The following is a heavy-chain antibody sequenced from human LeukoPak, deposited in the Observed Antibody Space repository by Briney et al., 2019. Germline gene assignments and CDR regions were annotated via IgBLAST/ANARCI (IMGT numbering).Heavy chain of an antibody. V-gene: IGHV3-23*01. CDR3: AKTKRTSAYASIDY. Sequence: GGSLRLSCAASGFTFSRCAMSWFLQAPGEALKWISAISGSGGSTYYADSMKGRFTISRDDSKNTLYLQMNSLRADDTSFYYCAKTKRTSAYASIDYWGQGTLVTVSS. D-gene: IGHD2-2*01. CDR1: GFTFSRCA. CDR2: ISGSGGST. J-gene: IGHJ4*02.